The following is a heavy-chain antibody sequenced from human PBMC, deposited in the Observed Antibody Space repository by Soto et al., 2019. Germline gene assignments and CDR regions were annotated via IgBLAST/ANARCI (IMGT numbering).Heavy chain of an antibody. J-gene: IGHJ4*02. D-gene: IGHD6-6*01. CDR2: ISSSSSYI. CDR1: GFTFSSYS. CDR3: ARVPYSRSSAIDY. Sequence: PXGSLRVSCTASGFTFSSYSMNWVRQAPGKGLEWVSSISSSSSYIYYADSVKGRFTISRDNAKNSLYLQMNSLRAEDKAVYYCARVPYSRSSAIDYWGQGTLVTVSS. V-gene: IGHV3-21*01.